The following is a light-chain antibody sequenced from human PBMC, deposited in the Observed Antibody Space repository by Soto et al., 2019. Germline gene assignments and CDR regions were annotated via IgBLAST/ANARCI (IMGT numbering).Light chain of an antibody. J-gene: IGKJ2*01. CDR3: QQYESSPQT. CDR2: GAS. Sequence: IVLTQSPGTLSLSPGERGTLSCRASQSVSSNYLTWLQQKPGQAPRLLIYGASSRATGIPDRFTGSGSGTNFTLTISRLEPEDFAVYYCQQYESSPQTVGQGTKLEIK. CDR1: QSVSSNY. V-gene: IGKV3-20*01.